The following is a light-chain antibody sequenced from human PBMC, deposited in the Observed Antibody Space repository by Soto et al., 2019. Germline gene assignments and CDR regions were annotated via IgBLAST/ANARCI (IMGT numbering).Light chain of an antibody. CDR3: QQYKDYTYT. V-gene: IGKV1-5*03. CDR2: KAS. J-gene: IGKJ2*01. CDR1: QTISTW. Sequence: IQMTQSPSTLSASVGDRVTFTCRASQTISTWLAWYQQKPGEAPKLLIYKASTLEVGVPSRFSGSGSGTDFTLTINTLQPADFATYYCQQYKDYTYTFGQGTRVESK.